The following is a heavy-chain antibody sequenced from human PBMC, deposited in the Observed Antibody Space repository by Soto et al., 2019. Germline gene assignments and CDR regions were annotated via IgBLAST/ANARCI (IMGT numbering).Heavy chain of an antibody. Sequence: QLQLQESGPGLVEPSQTLSLTCTVSGGSISGVGYYWGWIRQHPGKGLEWIGYIHHSGTTYYNPSLKSRLTISVDTSKTQFSLKLSSVTAADTAVYYCARGCTAGAGWAKWFDPWGQGTLVTVSS. CDR3: ARGCTAGAGWAKWFDP. V-gene: IGHV4-31*03. CDR2: IHHSGTT. J-gene: IGHJ5*02. CDR1: GGSISGVGYY. D-gene: IGHD1-26*01.